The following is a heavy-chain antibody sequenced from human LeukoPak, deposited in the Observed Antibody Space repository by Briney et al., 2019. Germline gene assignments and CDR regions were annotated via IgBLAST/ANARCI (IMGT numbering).Heavy chain of an antibody. CDR3: ARGYYGSGSYYYYYYYMDV. V-gene: IGHV4-4*07. CDR1: GGSISSYY. CDR2: IYTSGST. J-gene: IGHJ6*03. D-gene: IGHD3-10*01. Sequence: PSGTLSLTCTVSGGSISSYYWSWIRQPAGRGLEWIGRIYTSGSTNYNPSLKSRVTTSVDTSKNQFSLKLSSVTAADTAVYYCARGYYGSGSYYYYYYYMDVWGKGTTVTVSS.